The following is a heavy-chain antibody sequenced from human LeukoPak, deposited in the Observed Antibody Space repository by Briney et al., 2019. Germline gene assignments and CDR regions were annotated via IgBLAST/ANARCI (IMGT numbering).Heavy chain of an antibody. CDR1: GGTFSSYA. J-gene: IGHJ5*02. CDR2: IIPIFGTA. CDR3: ARPIRFLEWFWFDP. V-gene: IGHV1-69*13. Sequence: SVKVSCKASGGTFSSYAISWVRQAPGQGLEWMGGIIPIFGTANYAQKFQGRVTITADESTSTAYMELSSLRSEDTAVYYCARPIRFLEWFWFDPWGQGTLVTVSS. D-gene: IGHD3-3*01.